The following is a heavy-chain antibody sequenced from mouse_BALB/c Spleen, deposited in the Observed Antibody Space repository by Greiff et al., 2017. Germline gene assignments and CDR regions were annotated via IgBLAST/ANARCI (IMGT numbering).Heavy chain of an antibody. CDR3: ARDDSSPFAY. J-gene: IGHJ3*01. CDR1: GFTFSSYA. Sequence: EVKLVESGGGLVKPGGSLKLSCAASGFTFSSYAMSWVRQSPEKRLEWVAEISSGGSYTYYPDTVTGRFTISRDNAKNTLYLEMSSLRSEDTAMYYCARDDSSPFAYWGQGTLVTVAA. CDR2: ISSGGSYT. V-gene: IGHV5-9-4*01.